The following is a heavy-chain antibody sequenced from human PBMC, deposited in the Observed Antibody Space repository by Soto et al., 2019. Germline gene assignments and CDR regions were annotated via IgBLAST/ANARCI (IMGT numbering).Heavy chain of an antibody. J-gene: IGHJ4*02. D-gene: IGHD2-8*01. V-gene: IGHV3-48*01. CDR3: ASTNSGYLEY. CDR2: ITSSSSTI. Sequence: GGSLRLSCVASGFTFSSYSMNWVRQAPGKGLEWVSYITSSSSTIYYADSVKGRFTISRDNAKNSLYLQMNSLRAEDTAMYYCASTNSGYLEYWGQGTLVTVSS. CDR1: GFTFSSYS.